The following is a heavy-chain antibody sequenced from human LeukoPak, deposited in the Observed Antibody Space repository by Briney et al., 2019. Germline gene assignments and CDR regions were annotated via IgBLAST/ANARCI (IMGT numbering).Heavy chain of an antibody. CDR3: AMAKYYYYYYMDV. CDR1: GGSISSSSYY. CDR2: IYYSGST. J-gene: IGHJ6*03. V-gene: IGHV4-39*07. Sequence: SETLSLTCTVSGGSISSSSYYWGWIRQPPGTGLEWIGSIYYSGSTYYNPSLKSRVTISVDTSKNQFSLKLSSVTAADTAVYYCAMAKYYYYYYMDVWGKGTTVTISS.